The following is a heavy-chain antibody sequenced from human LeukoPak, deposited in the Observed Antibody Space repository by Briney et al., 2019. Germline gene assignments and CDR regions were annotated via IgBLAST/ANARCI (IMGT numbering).Heavy chain of an antibody. CDR2: IKQDGSEK. D-gene: IGHD3-10*01. CDR3: ARGLGINGLALDM. V-gene: IGHV3-7*05. Sequence: GGSLRLSCAASGFTFSSNWMSWVRQAPGKGLQWVANIKQDGSEKYYVDSVKGRFTISRDNAKKSQYLQMNSLRGEDTAVYYCARGLGINGLALDMWGQGTMVTVSS. CDR1: GFTFSSNW. J-gene: IGHJ3*02.